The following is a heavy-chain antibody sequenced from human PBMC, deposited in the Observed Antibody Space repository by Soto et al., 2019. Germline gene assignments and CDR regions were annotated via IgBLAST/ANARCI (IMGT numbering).Heavy chain of an antibody. Sequence: PRESLKISCKDFGDPFTTFWIAWVREMPGKGLEWIGTIFPGDSNTRYNPSFEGQVAISVDKSVSTAYLQWSSLKASDTAMYYCAKMKNKVGPQFDSWGQRTPFTVAS. V-gene: IGHV5-51*01. D-gene: IGHD1-26*01. J-gene: IGHJ5*01. CDR2: IFPGDSNT. CDR3: AKMKNKVGPQFDS. CDR1: GDPFTTFW.